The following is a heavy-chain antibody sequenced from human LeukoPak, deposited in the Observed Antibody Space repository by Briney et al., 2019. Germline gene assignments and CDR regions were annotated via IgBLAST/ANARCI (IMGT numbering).Heavy chain of an antibody. CDR2: ISSSRSYK. CDR1: GITFSSYT. Sequence: GGSLRLSCAASGITFSSYTMNWVRQAPGKGLEWVSSISSSRSYKYYADSVKGRFTISRDNAKNSLYLQMNSLRAEDTAVYYCAKDSGIAVAANYYMDVWGKGTTVTISS. D-gene: IGHD6-19*01. J-gene: IGHJ6*03. CDR3: AKDSGIAVAANYYMDV. V-gene: IGHV3-21*01.